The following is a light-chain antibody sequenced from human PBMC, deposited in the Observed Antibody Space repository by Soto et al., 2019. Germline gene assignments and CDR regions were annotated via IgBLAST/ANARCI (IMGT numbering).Light chain of an antibody. Sequence: QSALTQPPSASGSPGQSVTISCTGTLSDVGGYNYVSWYQQHPGKAPKLMIYEVSKRPSGVPDRFSGSKSGNTASLTVSGLQAEDESDYYCSSYAGSNNTVFGGGTKLTVL. J-gene: IGLJ2*01. CDR3: SSYAGSNNTV. CDR2: EVS. V-gene: IGLV2-8*01. CDR1: LSDVGGYNY.